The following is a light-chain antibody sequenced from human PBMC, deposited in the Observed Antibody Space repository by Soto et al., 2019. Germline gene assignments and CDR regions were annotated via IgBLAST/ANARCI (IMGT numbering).Light chain of an antibody. CDR2: GAS. CDR3: QRYGSSPL. V-gene: IGKV3-20*01. J-gene: IGKJ2*01. CDR1: QSVSSSY. Sequence: ENVLAQSPGTLSLSPGERATLSCRASQSVSSSYLAWYQQKPGQAPRLLIYGASSMATGIPDRFSGSWSGTDFTLTISRLESEDFAVYYCQRYGSSPLFSQSTKREIK.